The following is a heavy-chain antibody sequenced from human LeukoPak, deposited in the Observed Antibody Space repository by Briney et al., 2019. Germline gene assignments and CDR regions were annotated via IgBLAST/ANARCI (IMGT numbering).Heavy chain of an antibody. CDR3: ARVAVHGYSDY. CDR1: GVSISSYS. V-gene: IGHV4-4*07. CDR2: IYTSGST. D-gene: IGHD5-24*01. Sequence: SETLSLTCTVSGVSISSYSWSWIRQPAGKGLDWIGHIYTSGSTNYNPSLKSRVTMSVDTSKNQFSLTLSSVTAADTAVYFCARVAVHGYSDYWGQGTLVTVSS. J-gene: IGHJ4*02.